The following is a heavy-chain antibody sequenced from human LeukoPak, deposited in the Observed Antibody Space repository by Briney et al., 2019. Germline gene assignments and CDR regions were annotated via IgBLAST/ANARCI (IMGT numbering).Heavy chain of an antibody. CDR2: INPNSGGT. V-gene: IGHV1-2*02. CDR3: ARGCGFTSSYEDY. Sequence: ASVKVSCKASGYTFTGYYMHWVRQAPGQGLEWMGWINPNSGGTNYAQKFQGRVTMTRDTSISTAFMELRSLTSDDTAVYYCARGCGFTSSYEDYWGQGTLVTVSS. J-gene: IGHJ4*02. CDR1: GYTFTGYY. D-gene: IGHD3-3*01.